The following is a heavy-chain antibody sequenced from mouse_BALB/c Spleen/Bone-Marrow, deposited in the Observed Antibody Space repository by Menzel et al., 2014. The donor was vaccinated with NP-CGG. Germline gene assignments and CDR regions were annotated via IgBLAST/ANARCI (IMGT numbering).Heavy chain of an antibody. Sequence: QVQLQQPGAELAKPGASVKMSCKASGYTFTSYWMHWVKQRPGQGLEWIGYINPSTGYTEYNQKSKDKATLTADKSSSTAYMQLSSLTSEDSAVYYCARQITTVDYAMDYWGQGTSVTVSS. V-gene: IGHV1-7*01. CDR2: INPSTGYT. J-gene: IGHJ4*01. D-gene: IGHD1-1*01. CDR1: GYTFTSYW. CDR3: ARQITTVDYAMDY.